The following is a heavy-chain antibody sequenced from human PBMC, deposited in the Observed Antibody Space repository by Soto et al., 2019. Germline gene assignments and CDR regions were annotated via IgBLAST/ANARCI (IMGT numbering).Heavy chain of an antibody. CDR3: VRPDSTGYYSH. D-gene: IGHD3-9*01. J-gene: IGHJ4*02. CDR2: INPADSDT. Sequence: GESLKISCKGSGYSFTNYWIGWVRQMPGKGLEWMGIINPADSDTRYSPSFQGQVTVSVDKSISTAYLQRGSLKASDTAMYYCVRPDSTGYYSHWGQGTPVTVSS. CDR1: GYSFTNYW. V-gene: IGHV5-51*01.